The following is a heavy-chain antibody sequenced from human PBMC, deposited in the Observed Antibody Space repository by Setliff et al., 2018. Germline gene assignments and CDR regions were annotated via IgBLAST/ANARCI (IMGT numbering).Heavy chain of an antibody. Sequence: SETLSLTCTVSGGSISTYYWSWIRQTPVKGLEWIGYVYYSGTTNYNPLFKSRVTISVDRPKNQFSLKLSSVTAADTAVYYCARGGYSDGGSCYFGYWGQGTLVTVSS. CDR3: ARGGYSDGGSCYFGY. CDR2: VYYSGTT. CDR1: GGSISTYY. J-gene: IGHJ4*02. V-gene: IGHV4-59*01. D-gene: IGHD2-15*01.